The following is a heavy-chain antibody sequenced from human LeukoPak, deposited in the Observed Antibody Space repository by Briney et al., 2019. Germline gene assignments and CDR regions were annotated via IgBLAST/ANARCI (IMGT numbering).Heavy chain of an antibody. V-gene: IGHV3-11*01. CDR1: GFTFSDYY. Sequence: GGSLRLSCAASGFTFSDYYMSWIRQAPGKGLEWVSYISSSGSTIYYADSVKGRSTISRDNAKDSLYLQMNSLRAEDTAVYYCARAGYSYGYGWFDPWGQGTLVTVSS. CDR2: ISSSGSTI. J-gene: IGHJ5*02. D-gene: IGHD5-18*01. CDR3: ARAGYSYGYGWFDP.